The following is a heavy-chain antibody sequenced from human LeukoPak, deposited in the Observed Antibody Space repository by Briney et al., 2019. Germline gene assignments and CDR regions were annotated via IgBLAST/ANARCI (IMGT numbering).Heavy chain of an antibody. D-gene: IGHD6-19*01. CDR3: ARGPPAVAATEDWFDA. V-gene: IGHV1-8*01. CDR1: GYTFTSYD. CDR2: MNPNSGNT. Sequence: GASVKVSCKASGYTFTSYDINWVRQATGQGLEWMGWMNPNSGNTGYAQKFQGRVTMTRNTSISTAYMELSSLRSEDTAVYYCARGPPAVAATEDWFDAWSQGTLVTVSS. J-gene: IGHJ5*02.